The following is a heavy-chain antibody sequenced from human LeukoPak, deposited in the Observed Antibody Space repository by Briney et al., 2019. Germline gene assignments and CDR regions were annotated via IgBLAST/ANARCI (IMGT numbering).Heavy chain of an antibody. J-gene: IGHJ4*02. V-gene: IGHV1-69*13. CDR2: IVPIFGTA. D-gene: IGHD3-10*01. Sequence: ASVKVSCKASGGTFSSYAISWVRQAPGQGLEWMGGIVPIFGTANYAQKFQGRVTITADESTSTAYMELSSPRSEDTAVYYCARHTMVRDPFDYWGQGTLVTVSS. CDR3: ARHTMVRDPFDY. CDR1: GGTFSSYA.